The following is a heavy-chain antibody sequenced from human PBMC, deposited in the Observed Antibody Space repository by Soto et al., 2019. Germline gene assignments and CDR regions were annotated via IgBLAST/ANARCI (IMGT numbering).Heavy chain of an antibody. V-gene: IGHV3-30-3*01. J-gene: IGHJ6*02. Sequence: GGSLRLSCAASGFTFSSYAMHWVRQAPGKGLEWVAVISYDGSNKYYADSVKGRFTISRDNSKNTLYLQMNSLRAEDTAVYYCARERYYDILTGYFDYYYYGMDVWGQGTTVTVSS. CDR1: GFTFSSYA. D-gene: IGHD3-9*01. CDR2: ISYDGSNK. CDR3: ARERYYDILTGYFDYYYYGMDV.